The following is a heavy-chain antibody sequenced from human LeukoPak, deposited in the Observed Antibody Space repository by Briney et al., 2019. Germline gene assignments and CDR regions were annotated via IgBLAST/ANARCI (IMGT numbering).Heavy chain of an antibody. CDR3: ARGRFDYYDSSGYYRPREYYYYYYYMDV. D-gene: IGHD3-22*01. J-gene: IGHJ6*03. CDR2: IYYTGST. V-gene: IGHV4-59*01. CDR1: GGSISSYY. Sequence: SETLSLTCTVSGGSISSYYWSWIRQPPGKGLEWIGYIYYTGSTNYNPSLKSRVTISVGTSKNQFFLKLSSVTAADTAVYYCARGRFDYYDSSGYYRPREYYYYYYYMDVWGKGTTVTMSS.